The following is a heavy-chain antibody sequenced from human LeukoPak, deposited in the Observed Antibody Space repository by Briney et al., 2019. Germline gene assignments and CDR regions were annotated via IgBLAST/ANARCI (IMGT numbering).Heavy chain of an antibody. CDR1: GFTFSTST. V-gene: IGHV3-21*01. D-gene: IGHD1-14*01. CDR2: ISGSSDSI. Sequence: GGSLRLSCAASGFTFSTSTMNWLRQAPGKGLEWVSSISGSSDSIDYADSVKGRFTISRDNAKNSVYLQMNSLRAEDTALYYCVRIPNNAGFPNWFDPWGQGTLVTVS. J-gene: IGHJ5*02. CDR3: VRIPNNAGFPNWFDP.